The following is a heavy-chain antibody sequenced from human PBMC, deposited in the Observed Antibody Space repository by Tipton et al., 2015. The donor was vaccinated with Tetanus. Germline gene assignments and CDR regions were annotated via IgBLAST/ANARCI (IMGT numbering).Heavy chain of an antibody. D-gene: IGHD6-6*01. CDR1: GGSISGPYF. V-gene: IGHV4-31*03. CDR2: IYYSGST. Sequence: TLSLTCTVSGGSISGPYFWNWIRQRPGKGPGWIGYIYYSGSTYFNPSLKSRVSMSVDTSKNQFFLNLTSVTAADTATYYCARDQGGGRVVRLNWFDPWGQGTLVTVSS. CDR3: ARDQGGGRVVRLNWFDP. J-gene: IGHJ5*02.